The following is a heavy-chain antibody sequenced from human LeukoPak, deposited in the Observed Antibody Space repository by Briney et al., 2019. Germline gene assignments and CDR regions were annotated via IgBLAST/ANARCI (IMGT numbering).Heavy chain of an antibody. CDR1: GFTVSSNY. CDR2: IYSVGNT. V-gene: IGHV3-53*01. CDR3: ARGSHGNSGWVDY. J-gene: IGHJ4*02. D-gene: IGHD4-23*01. Sequence: GGSLRLSCAASGFTVSSNYMTWVRQAPGKGLEWVSVIYSVGNTYYADSVKGRFTISRDNSKNTLYLQMNSPRAEDTAVYYCARGSHGNSGWVDYWGQGTLVTVSS.